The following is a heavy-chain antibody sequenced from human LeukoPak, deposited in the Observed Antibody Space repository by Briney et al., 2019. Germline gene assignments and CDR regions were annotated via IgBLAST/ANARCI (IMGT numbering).Heavy chain of an antibody. Sequence: GGFLRLSCAASGFTLSDHYMDWVRQAPGKGLEWVGRTRNKANGYTTDYAASVKGRFTISRDDSKNSLYLQMNSLKTEDTAVYFCARDTYASFDYWGQGTLVTVSS. V-gene: IGHV3-72*01. CDR3: ARDTYASFDY. D-gene: IGHD2-2*01. J-gene: IGHJ4*02. CDR1: GFTLSDHY. CDR2: TRNKANGYTT.